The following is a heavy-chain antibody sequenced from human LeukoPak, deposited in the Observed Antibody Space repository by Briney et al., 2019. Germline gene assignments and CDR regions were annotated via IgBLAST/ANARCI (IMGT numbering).Heavy chain of an antibody. CDR3: ARARGGASFDGFAI. D-gene: IGHD2-21*01. J-gene: IGHJ3*02. CDR1: GYKITSHW. Sequence: GESLKISCQASGYKITSHWIAWVRQMPGKSPELMGIIDPWYSDTRYSPSLQCQVGISIDKSRNVAYLQWTTLRASHTAMYYCARARGGASFDGFAIGGKGTMVVVSS. CDR2: IDPWYSDT. V-gene: IGHV5-51*01.